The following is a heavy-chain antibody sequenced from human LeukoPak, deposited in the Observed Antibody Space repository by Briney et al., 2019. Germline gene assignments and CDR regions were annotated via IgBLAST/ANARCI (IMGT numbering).Heavy chain of an antibody. CDR2: IRYDEINQ. CDR1: GFTFSSCG. D-gene: IGHD3-10*01. CDR3: AKDKNYYTSGTYFDY. Sequence: PGGSPRLSCLASGFTFSSCGMHWVRQAPRKGLEWVAFIRYDEINQYYADSVKGRFTISRDNSKNMVYLQMNSLRAEDTAVYYCAKDKNYYTSGTYFDYGGQGTLVTVSS. V-gene: IGHV3-30*02. J-gene: IGHJ4*02.